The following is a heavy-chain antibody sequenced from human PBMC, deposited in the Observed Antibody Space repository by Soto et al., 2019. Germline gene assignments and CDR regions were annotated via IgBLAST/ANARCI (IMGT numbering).Heavy chain of an antibody. J-gene: IGHJ4*02. V-gene: IGHV4-30-2*01. Sequence: PSETLSLTCAVSGGSISSGGYSWSWIRQPPGKGLEWIGYIYHSGSTYYNPSLKSRVTISVDRSKNQFSLKLSSVTAADTAVYYCARAPSRGPFDYWGQGTLVTVSS. D-gene: IGHD5-12*01. CDR3: ARAPSRGPFDY. CDR2: IYHSGST. CDR1: GGSISSGGYS.